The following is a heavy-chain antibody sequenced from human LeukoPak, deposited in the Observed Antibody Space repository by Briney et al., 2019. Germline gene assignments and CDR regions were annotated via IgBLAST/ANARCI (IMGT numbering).Heavy chain of an antibody. CDR3: ARGGAVAGLLRAFDI. CDR1: GASISTYS. CDR2: TYYSGGI. Sequence: PSETLSLTCTVSGASISTYSWTWIRQTPGKGLECIGYTYYSGGINYNPSLKSRVTISLDTPKNQLSLKLTSVTAADTAVYYCARGGAVAGLLRAFDIWGQGTMVTVSS. J-gene: IGHJ3*02. V-gene: IGHV4-59*01. D-gene: IGHD6-19*01.